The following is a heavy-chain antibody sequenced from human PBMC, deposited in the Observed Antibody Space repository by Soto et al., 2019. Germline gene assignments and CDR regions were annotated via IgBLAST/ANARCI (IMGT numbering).Heavy chain of an antibody. D-gene: IGHD1-26*01. CDR1: GGSISSGGYY. V-gene: IGHV4-31*03. J-gene: IGHJ4*02. CDR2: SYYSGNT. CDR3: ACGAFLQPETIAY. Sequence: QVQLQESGPGLVKPSQTLSLTCTVSGGSISSGGYYWIWIRQHPGKGLEWIGYSYYSGNTNYNPYLPRRVTISVATSKHQFSLKLSSGTAADTAVYYCACGAFLQPETIAYWGQGTLVTVSS.